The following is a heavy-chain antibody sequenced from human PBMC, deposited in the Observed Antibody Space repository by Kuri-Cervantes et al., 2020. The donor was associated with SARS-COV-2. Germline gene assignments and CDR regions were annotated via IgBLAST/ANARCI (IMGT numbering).Heavy chain of an antibody. J-gene: IGHJ6*02. CDR2: INPNSGGT. CDR1: GYTFTGYY. Sequence: VKVSCKASGYTFTGYYMHWVRQAPGQGLEWMGWINPNSGGTNYAQKFQGWVTMTRDTSISTAYMELSRLRSDDTAVYYCARASVRGIIITYHSYGMDVWGQGTTVTVSS. CDR3: ARASVRGIIITYHSYGMDV. V-gene: IGHV1-2*04. D-gene: IGHD3-10*01.